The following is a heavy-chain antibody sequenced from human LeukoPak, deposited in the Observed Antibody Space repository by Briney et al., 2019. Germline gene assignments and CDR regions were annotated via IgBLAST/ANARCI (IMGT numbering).Heavy chain of an antibody. CDR3: ARAGGNPFKTLDY. CDR2: ISGSGGST. CDR1: GFTFGSYA. D-gene: IGHD4-23*01. Sequence: PGGSLRLSCAASGFTFGSYAMSWVRQAPGKGLEWVSAISGSGGSTYYADSVKGRFTISRDNPKNTLYLQMNSLRAEDTAVYYCARAGGNPFKTLDYWGQGTLVTVSS. V-gene: IGHV3-23*01. J-gene: IGHJ4*02.